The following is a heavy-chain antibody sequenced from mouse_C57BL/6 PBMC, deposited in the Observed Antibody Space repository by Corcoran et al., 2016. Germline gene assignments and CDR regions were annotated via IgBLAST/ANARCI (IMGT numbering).Heavy chain of an antibody. J-gene: IGHJ1*03. CDR1: GYTFTTSG. D-gene: IGHD1-1*01. CDR3: ARDSYGSSYVFWYFDV. CDR2: INTYSGVP. Sequence: QIQLVQSGPELKKPGETVKISCKASGYTFTTSGMSWVKQAPGKGFKWMGWINTYSGVPTYADDFKGRFAFSLENSASTAYLQINNLKNEDTATYFCARDSYGSSYVFWYFDVWGTGTTVTVSS. V-gene: IGHV9-3*01.